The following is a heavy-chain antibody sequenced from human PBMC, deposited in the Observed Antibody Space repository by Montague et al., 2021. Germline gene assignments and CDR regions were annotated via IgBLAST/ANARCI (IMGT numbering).Heavy chain of an antibody. D-gene: IGHD2-21*01. J-gene: IGHJ4*02. CDR1: GFTFSNYW. CDR2: IKQVGSEK. CDR3: ARDQGQGYCGGDCYVGLDY. Sequence: SLRLSCAASGFTFSNYWMSWVRQAPGKGLEWVANIKQVGSEKHYVDSVKGRFTISRDNAKNSLYLQMNSLRVEDTAVYFCARDQGQGYCGGDCYVGLDYWGQGTLVTVSS. V-gene: IGHV3-7*01.